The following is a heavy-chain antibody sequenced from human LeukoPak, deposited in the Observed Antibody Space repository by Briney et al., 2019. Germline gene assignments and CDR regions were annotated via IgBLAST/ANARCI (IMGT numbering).Heavy chain of an antibody. J-gene: IGHJ4*02. Sequence: SGGSLRLSCAASGFAFSSYAMSWVRQVPGKGAEWVSAISGSGGSTYYADSVKGRFTISRDNSKNTLYLQMNSLRAEDTAVYYCAKERFGSSPFDYWGQGTLVTVSS. CDR2: ISGSGGST. D-gene: IGHD6-6*01. CDR3: AKERFGSSPFDY. CDR1: GFAFSSYA. V-gene: IGHV3-23*01.